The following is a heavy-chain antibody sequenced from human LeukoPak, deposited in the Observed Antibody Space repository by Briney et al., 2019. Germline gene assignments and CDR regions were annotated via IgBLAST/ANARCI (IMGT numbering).Heavy chain of an antibody. V-gene: IGHV3-30*04. J-gene: IGHJ6*02. Sequence: PGGSLRLSCAASGFTFSSYAMHWVRQAPGKGLEWVAVISYDGSDKYYADSVKGRFTISRDNSKNTLYLQMNSLRAEDTAVYYCARETGNWNDVPADGMDVWGQGTTVTVSS. D-gene: IGHD1-1*01. CDR3: ARETGNWNDVPADGMDV. CDR2: ISYDGSDK. CDR1: GFTFSSYA.